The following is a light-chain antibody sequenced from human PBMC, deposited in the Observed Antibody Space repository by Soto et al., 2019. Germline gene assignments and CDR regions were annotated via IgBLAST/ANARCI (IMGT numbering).Light chain of an antibody. CDR1: QSVGSY. CDR2: GAS. CDR3: QQYNNWPRT. Sequence: EVVMTQSPATLYVSPGERATLSCRASQSVGSYLAWYQQKPGQAPRLLIYGASTRAAGISPRFSGGGSGTEFTLTISSRQSEDFAVYYCQQYNNWPRTFGRGTKVGMK. V-gene: IGKV3-15*01. J-gene: IGKJ1*01.